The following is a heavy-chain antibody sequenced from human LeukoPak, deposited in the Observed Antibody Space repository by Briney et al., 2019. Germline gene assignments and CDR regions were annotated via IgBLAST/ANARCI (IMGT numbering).Heavy chain of an antibody. D-gene: IGHD3-10*01. CDR2: IDWDDDK. CDR3: ATSGNPSFDY. Sequence: SGPALAKPTQTLTLTCTFSGFSLSTSKMRVNWIRQPPGKALEWLARIDWDDDKFYSASLKTRLTISKDTSKNQVVLTMTNMDPVDTATYYCATSGNPSFDYWGQGTLVTVSS. J-gene: IGHJ4*02. CDR1: GFSLSTSKMR. V-gene: IGHV2-70*04.